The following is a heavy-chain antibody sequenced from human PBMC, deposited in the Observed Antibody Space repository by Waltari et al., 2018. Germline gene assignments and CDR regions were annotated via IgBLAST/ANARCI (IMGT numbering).Heavy chain of an antibody. V-gene: IGHV3-23*01. Sequence: EVQLLESGGGLVQPGGSLRLYCAASGFTFSTSAMNWVRQAPGKGLEWVSSIGGAGGNTYYTDSVKGRFTISRDSSKNALYLQMNSLRVEDTAVYYCAKDPKSWGQGTLVTVSS. CDR2: IGGAGGNT. CDR3: AKDPKS. CDR1: GFTFSTSA. J-gene: IGHJ5*02.